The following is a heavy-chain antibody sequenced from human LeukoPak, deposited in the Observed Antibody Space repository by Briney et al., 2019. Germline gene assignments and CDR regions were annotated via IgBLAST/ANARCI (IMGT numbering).Heavy chain of an antibody. CDR3: ARRGSRIAVAGTGGFDY. V-gene: IGHV4-39*01. CDR2: IYYSGST. D-gene: IGHD6-19*01. CDR1: GGSTSGSSYY. Sequence: SETLSLTCTVSGGSTSGSSYYWGWIRQPPGKGLEWIGSIYYSGSTYYNPSLKSRVTISVDTSKNQFSLKLSSVTAADTAVYYCARRGSRIAVAGTGGFDYWGQGTLVTVSS. J-gene: IGHJ4*02.